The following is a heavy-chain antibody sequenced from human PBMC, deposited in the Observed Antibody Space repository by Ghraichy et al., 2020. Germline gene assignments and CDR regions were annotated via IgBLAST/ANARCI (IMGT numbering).Heavy chain of an antibody. Sequence: ASVKVSCKASGYTFTSPGIFWVRQSPVQVLEWMGWISAYNGNTNYAQKLQGRVTMTTDTSTSTAYMELRSLRSDDTAVYYCATNPGIAAAGTPDYWGQGTLVNVSS. CDR2: ISAYNGNT. CDR1: GYTFTSPG. D-gene: IGHD6-13*01. J-gene: IGHJ4*02. CDR3: ATNPGIAAAGTPDY. V-gene: IGHV1-18*01.